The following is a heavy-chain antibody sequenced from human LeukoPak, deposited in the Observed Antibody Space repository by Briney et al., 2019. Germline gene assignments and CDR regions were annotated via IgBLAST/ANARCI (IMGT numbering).Heavy chain of an antibody. CDR2: IRQDGSDK. CDR1: GFTSTTAW. J-gene: IGHJ3*01. CDR3: VVYKYILSWSAFDF. D-gene: IGHD6-13*01. Sequence: PGGSLTLSCAISGFTSTTAWMTWVRQAPGKGLEWVPDIRQDGSDKYYVDSVKGRFIISRDNAKKSVSLHMNNLRVEDTAVYYCVVYKYILSWSAFDFWGRGTMVTVSS. V-gene: IGHV3-7*01.